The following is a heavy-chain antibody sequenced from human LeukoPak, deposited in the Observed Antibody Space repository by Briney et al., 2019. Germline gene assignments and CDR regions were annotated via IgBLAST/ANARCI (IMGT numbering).Heavy chain of an antibody. Sequence: GGSLRLSCAASGFTFSSYSMNWVRQAPGKGLEWVSSISSSSSYIYYADSVKGRFTISRDNAKNSLYLQMNSLRAEDTAVYYCARTDQTIFGVAHIGFDYWGQGTLVTVSS. D-gene: IGHD3-3*01. CDR1: GFTFSSYS. V-gene: IGHV3-21*01. J-gene: IGHJ4*02. CDR2: ISSSSSYI. CDR3: ARTDQTIFGVAHIGFDY.